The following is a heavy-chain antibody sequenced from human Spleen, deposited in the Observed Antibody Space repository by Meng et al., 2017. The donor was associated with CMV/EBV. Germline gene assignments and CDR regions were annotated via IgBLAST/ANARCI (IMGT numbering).Heavy chain of an antibody. Sequence: QVQLHQWGAGLLKPSXXLSLTCAVYGGSFSGYYWSWVRQPPGKGLEWVGEINHTGGTNYNPSLKSRVTISVDTSKNQFSLKLSSVTAADTAVYFCARMGANGYTLPFDDWGQGTLVTVSS. V-gene: IGHV4-34*01. CDR1: GGSFSGYY. CDR2: INHTGGT. CDR3: ARMGANGYTLPFDD. J-gene: IGHJ4*02. D-gene: IGHD5-24*01.